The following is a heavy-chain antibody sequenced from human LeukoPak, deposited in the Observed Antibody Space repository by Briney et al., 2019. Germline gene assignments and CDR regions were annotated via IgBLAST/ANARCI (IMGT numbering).Heavy chain of an antibody. D-gene: IGHD6-19*01. CDR2: IKQDGSEK. J-gene: IGHJ4*02. V-gene: IGHV3-7*01. CDR1: GFTFGTYW. Sequence: GGSLRLSCAASGFTFGTYWMCWVRQAPGKGLEWVANIKQDGSEKSYVDSVKGRFTISRDNVKNSVYLQMHSLRAEDTAIYYCVRDTYRIAVAGSSGLGYWGQGTLVTVSS. CDR3: VRDTYRIAVAGSSGLGY.